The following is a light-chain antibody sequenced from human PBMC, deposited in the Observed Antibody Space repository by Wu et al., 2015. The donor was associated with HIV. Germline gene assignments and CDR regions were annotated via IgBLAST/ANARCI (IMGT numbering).Light chain of an antibody. CDR1: RDISTY. Sequence: DIQLTQSPSFLSASVGDRVSITCRASRDISTYLAWYQQKPGKAPKLLIYAASTLRSGVPSRFSGSGSGTEFTLTISSLQPEDFATYYCQQLNSYPLTFGGGTKVEIK. CDR2: AAS. V-gene: IGKV1-9*01. CDR3: QQLNSYPLT. J-gene: IGKJ4*01.